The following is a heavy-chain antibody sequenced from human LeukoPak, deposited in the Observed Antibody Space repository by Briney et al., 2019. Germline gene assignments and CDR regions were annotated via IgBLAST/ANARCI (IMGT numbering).Heavy chain of an antibody. CDR2: INAGNGNT. J-gene: IGHJ6*04. D-gene: IGHD2-2*01. V-gene: IGHV1-3*01. Sequence: ASVKVSCKASGYTFTSYAMHWVRQAPGQRLEWMGWINAGNGNTKYSQKFQGRVTITRDTSASTAYMELSSLRSEDTAVYYCARVVVPAAMDHYYGMDVWGKGTTVTVSS. CDR1: GYTFTSYA. CDR3: ARVVVPAAMDHYYGMDV.